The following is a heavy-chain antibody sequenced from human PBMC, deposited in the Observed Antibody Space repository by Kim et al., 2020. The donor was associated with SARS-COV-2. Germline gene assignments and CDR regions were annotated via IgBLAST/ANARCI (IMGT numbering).Heavy chain of an antibody. CDR2: ISGDGGST. J-gene: IGHJ3*02. CDR1: GFTFDDYA. Sequence: GGSLRLSCAASGFTFDDYAMHWVRQAPGKGLEWVSLISGDGGSTYYADSVKGRFTISRDNSKNSLYLQMNSLRTEDTALYYCAKDISQGLIVVVVAEPGAFDIWGQGTMVTVSS. D-gene: IGHD2-15*01. CDR3: AKDISQGLIVVVVAEPGAFDI. V-gene: IGHV3-43*02.